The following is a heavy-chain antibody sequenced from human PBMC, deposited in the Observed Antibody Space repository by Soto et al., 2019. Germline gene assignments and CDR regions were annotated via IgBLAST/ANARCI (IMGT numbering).Heavy chain of an antibody. CDR1: DGYIKDRDYY. D-gene: IGHD2-8*02. V-gene: IGHV4-31*03. CDR2: IYNSGTT. Sequence: SHTSSVADGYIKDRDYYRNWKKKHPGKGLEWIGYIYNSGTTYYNPSLKSRATISVDTSKNQFSLKLSSVTAEDTAVYYCAKGGAWTPEVLGYWVQGTLVTVSS. CDR3: AKGGAWTPEVLGY. J-gene: IGHJ4*02.